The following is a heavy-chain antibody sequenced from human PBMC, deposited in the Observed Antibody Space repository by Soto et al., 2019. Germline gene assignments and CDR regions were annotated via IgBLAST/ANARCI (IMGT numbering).Heavy chain of an antibody. CDR2: VFYTGFT. CDR3: ATSQKGYNWNYFDH. V-gene: IGHV4-39*01. J-gene: IGHJ4*02. CDR1: GASISGSYYY. Sequence: LSLTFAVSGASISGSYYYWAWLRQSPGKGPEWIGSVFYTGFTSYNPSLESRVSVSVDTSKSQFSLKLSAVTAADTAVYYCATSQKGYNWNYFDHWGQGALVTVSS. D-gene: IGHD1-20*01.